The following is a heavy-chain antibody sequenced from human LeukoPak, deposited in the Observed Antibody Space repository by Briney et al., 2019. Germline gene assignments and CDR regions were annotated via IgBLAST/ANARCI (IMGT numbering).Heavy chain of an antibody. CDR1: GFTFSSYA. J-gene: IGHJ4*02. D-gene: IGHD3-22*01. CDR2: ISGSGGST. V-gene: IGHV3-23*01. Sequence: GGSLRLSCAASGFTFSSYAMSSVRQAPGKGLEWVSAISGSGGSTYYADSVKGRFTISRDNSKNTLYLQMNSLRAEDTAVYYCAKHRYDSSGYYSPFDYWGQGTLVTVSS. CDR3: AKHRYDSSGYYSPFDY.